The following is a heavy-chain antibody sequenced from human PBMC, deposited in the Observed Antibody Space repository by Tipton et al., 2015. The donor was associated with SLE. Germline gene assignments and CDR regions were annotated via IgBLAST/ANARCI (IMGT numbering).Heavy chain of an antibody. CDR1: GGSFSGYY. CDR2: IXXXGST. Sequence: TLSLTCAVYGGSFSGYYWSXXXQPPXKXLEWIGEIXXXGSTNYNPSLKSRXTISVDTSKNQFSLRLTSVXAADTAXYHCARGRTRATXAWGGYYYYMXXXGXXTTXXVSS. CDR3: ARGRTRATXAWGGYYYYMXX. D-gene: IGHD3-16*01. V-gene: IGHV4-34*01. J-gene: IGHJ6*03.